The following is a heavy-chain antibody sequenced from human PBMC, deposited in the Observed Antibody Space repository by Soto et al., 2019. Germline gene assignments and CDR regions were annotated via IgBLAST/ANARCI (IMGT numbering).Heavy chain of an antibody. CDR3: ARAGANYDILTGYSGYDY. D-gene: IGHD3-9*01. V-gene: IGHV1-2*04. CDR2: INPNSGGT. CDR1: GYTFTGYY. Sequence: ASVKVSCKASGYTFTGYYMHWVRQAPGQGLEWMGWINPNSGGTNYAQKFQGWVTMTRDTSISTAYMELSRLRSDDTAVYYCARAGANYDILTGYSGYDYWGQGTLVTVSS. J-gene: IGHJ4*02.